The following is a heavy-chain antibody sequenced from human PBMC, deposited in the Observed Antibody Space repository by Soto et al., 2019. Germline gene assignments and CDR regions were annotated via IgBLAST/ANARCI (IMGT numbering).Heavy chain of an antibody. J-gene: IGHJ4*02. D-gene: IGHD3-22*01. Sequence: GESLEISCKGSGYSFTSYWIGWVRQMPGKGLEWMGIIYPGDSDTRYSPSFQGQVTISADKSISTAYLQWSSLKASDTAMYYCARPYYYDSSGNQPPDYWGQGTLVTVSS. CDR3: ARPYYYDSSGNQPPDY. CDR1: GYSFTSYW. CDR2: IYPGDSDT. V-gene: IGHV5-51*01.